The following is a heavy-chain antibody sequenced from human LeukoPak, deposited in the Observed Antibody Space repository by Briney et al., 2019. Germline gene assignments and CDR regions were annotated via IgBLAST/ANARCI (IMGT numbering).Heavy chain of an antibody. D-gene: IGHD3-22*01. Sequence: SETLSLTCTVSGGSISSGSYYWSWIRQPAGKGLEWIGRIYTSGSTNYNPSLKSRVTISVDTSKNQFSLKLSSVTAADTAGYYCARVSAKVVIDYWGQGTLVTVSS. V-gene: IGHV4-61*02. CDR3: ARVSAKVVIDY. CDR2: IYTSGST. J-gene: IGHJ4*02. CDR1: GGSISSGSYY.